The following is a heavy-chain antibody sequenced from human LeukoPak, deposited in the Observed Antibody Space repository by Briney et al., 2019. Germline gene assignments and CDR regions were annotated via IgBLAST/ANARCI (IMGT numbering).Heavy chain of an antibody. J-gene: IGHJ5*02. D-gene: IGHD2-15*01. CDR2: IIPIFGTA. CDR3: AREGYCSGGSCYLWFDP. Sequence: SVKVSCKASGGTFSSYAISWVRQAPGQGLEWMGRIIPIFGTANYAQEFQGRVTITTDESTSTAYMELSSLRSEDTAVYYCAREGYCSGGSCYLWFDPWGQGTLVTVSS. V-gene: IGHV1-69*05. CDR1: GGTFSSYA.